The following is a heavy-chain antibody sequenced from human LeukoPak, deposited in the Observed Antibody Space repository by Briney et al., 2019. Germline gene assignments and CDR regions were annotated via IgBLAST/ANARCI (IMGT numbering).Heavy chain of an antibody. CDR2: INPNSGGT. D-gene: IGHD3-9*01. J-gene: IGHJ5*02. Sequence: ASVKVSCKASGYTFTGYYMHWVRQAPGQGLEWMGWINPNSGGTNYAQKLQGRVTMTTDTSTSTAYMELRSLRSDDTAVYYCARVLRYFDWLLSGELNWFDPWGQGTLVTVSS. CDR3: ARVLRYFDWLLSGELNWFDP. CDR1: GYTFTGYY. V-gene: IGHV1-2*02.